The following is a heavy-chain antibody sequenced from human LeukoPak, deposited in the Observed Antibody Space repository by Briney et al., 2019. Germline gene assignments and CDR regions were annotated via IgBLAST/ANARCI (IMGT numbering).Heavy chain of an antibody. D-gene: IGHD3-22*01. J-gene: IGHJ4*02. CDR2: IHYSGST. V-gene: IGHV4-59*08. CDR1: GASITNYY. CDR3: GRHVDSGFDY. Sequence: AETLSLTCTVSGASITNYYWSWVRQPPGKGLEWIGYIHYSGSTNYNPSLQSRVTISVDTSKNQFSLKLTSVTAADAAAYYCGRHVDSGFDYWGQGTLVSV.